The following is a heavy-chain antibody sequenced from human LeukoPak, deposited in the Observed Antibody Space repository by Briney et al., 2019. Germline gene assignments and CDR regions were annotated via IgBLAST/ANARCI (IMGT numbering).Heavy chain of an antibody. V-gene: IGHV1-46*01. CDR3: ARHSHMDV. J-gene: IGHJ6*04. CDR1: GYTFTSYS. Sequence: ASVKVSCKASGYTFTSYSMHRVRQAPGPGLEWMGIINPRGGSTSYAQRFQGRVNMTTDTSTSTVYMELSSLGSEDTAVYYCARHSHMDVWGKGTTVTVSS. CDR2: INPRGGST. D-gene: IGHD2-21*01.